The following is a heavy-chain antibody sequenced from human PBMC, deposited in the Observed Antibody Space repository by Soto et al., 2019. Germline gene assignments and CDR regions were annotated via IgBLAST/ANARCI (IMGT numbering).Heavy chain of an antibody. CDR1: GRSISSGDYY. CDR2: IYYSGNT. D-gene: IGHD2-15*01. CDR3: ARHTPAISISDH. J-gene: IGHJ4*02. Sequence: LQTLSLTSTVSGRSISSGDYYWSWIRQPPGKGLEWIGNIYYSGNTYSNPSLKSRVTISVDTSNNPLSPKLRSVTSADTAVYYCARHTPAISISDHWGQGTLVTVSS. V-gene: IGHV4-39*01.